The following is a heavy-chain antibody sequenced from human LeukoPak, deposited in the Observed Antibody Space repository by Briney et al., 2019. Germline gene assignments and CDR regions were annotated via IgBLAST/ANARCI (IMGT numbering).Heavy chain of an antibody. CDR1: GYSISGGYY. V-gene: IGHV4-38-2*01. D-gene: IGHD2-15*01. CDR3: ARSPYCSGGSCYRFDY. CDR2: IYHSGNT. Sequence: SETLSLTCAVSGYSISGGYYWDWIRQPPGKGLEWIGSIYHSGNTYYNPSLKSRVTISVDTSKNQFSLKLSSVTAADTAVYYCARSPYCSGGSCYRFDYWGQGTLVTVSS. J-gene: IGHJ4*02.